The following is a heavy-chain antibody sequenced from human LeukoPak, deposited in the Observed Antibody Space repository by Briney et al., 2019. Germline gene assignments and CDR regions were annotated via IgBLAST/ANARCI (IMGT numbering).Heavy chain of an antibody. D-gene: IGHD6-25*01. CDR2: IYRGGDT. Sequence: GGSLRLSCAASGFTVSTNYMSWVRQAPGKGPEWISIIYRGGDTYYADSVKGRFIISRDNAKNSLYLQMNSLRDEDTAVYYCARDAGGSGYFDYWGQGTLVTVS. CDR1: GFTVSTNY. V-gene: IGHV3-66*01. CDR3: ARDAGGSGYFDY. J-gene: IGHJ4*02.